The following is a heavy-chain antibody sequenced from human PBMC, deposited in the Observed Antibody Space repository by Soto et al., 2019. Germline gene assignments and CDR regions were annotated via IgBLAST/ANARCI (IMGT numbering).Heavy chain of an antibody. CDR2: IIPIFGTA. CDR3: ARSPRGIAAAGTGWFDP. CDR1: GGTFSSYA. V-gene: IGHV1-69*01. D-gene: IGHD6-13*01. Sequence: QVPLVQSGAEVKKPGSSVKVSCKASGGTFSSYAISWVRQAPGQGLEWMGGIIPIFGTANYAQKFQGRVTITADESTSTAYMELSSLRSEDTAVYYCARSPRGIAAAGTGWFDPWGQGTLVTVSS. J-gene: IGHJ5*02.